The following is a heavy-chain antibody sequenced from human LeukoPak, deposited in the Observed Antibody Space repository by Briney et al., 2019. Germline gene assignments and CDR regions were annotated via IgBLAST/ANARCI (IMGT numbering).Heavy chain of an antibody. CDR3: ARGVRTNPNWYFDF. V-gene: IGHV3-72*01. CDR2: IRNKANSYTT. CDR1: GFSFTDHY. D-gene: IGHD2-8*01. Sequence: PGGSLRLSCAASGFSFTDHYMDWVRQAPGKGLEWIVRIRNKANSYTTEYAASVKGRFTISRDDSENSLHLQMNSLKTEHTAVYYCARGVRTNPNWYFDFWGRGTLVTVSS. J-gene: IGHJ2*01.